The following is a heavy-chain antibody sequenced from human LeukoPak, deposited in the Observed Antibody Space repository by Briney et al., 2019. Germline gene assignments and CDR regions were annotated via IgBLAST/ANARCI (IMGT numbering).Heavy chain of an antibody. CDR2: IKQDGSEK. V-gene: IGHV3-7*01. J-gene: IGHJ4*02. CDR1: GFTFSSYW. D-gene: IGHD4-17*01. CDR3: ARADYGDYAVY. Sequence: PGGSLRLSCAASGFTFSSYWMSWVRQAPGKGLEWVANIKQDGSEKYYVDSVKGRFTISRDNAKNSLYLQMNGLRAEDTAVYYCARADYGDYAVYWGQGTLVTVSS.